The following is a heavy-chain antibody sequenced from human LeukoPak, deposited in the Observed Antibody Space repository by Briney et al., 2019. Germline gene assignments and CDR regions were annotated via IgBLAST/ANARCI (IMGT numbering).Heavy chain of an antibody. CDR1: GGSISSSSYY. V-gene: IGHV4-39*07. CDR2: IYYSGST. D-gene: IGHD3-22*01. CDR3: ARDWERGYYYDSSGPNDALDI. Sequence: PSETLSLTCTVSGGSISSSSYYWGWIRQPPGKGLEWIGSIYYSGSTYYNPSLKSRVTISVDTSKNQFSLKLSSVTAADTAVYYCARDWERGYYYDSSGPNDALDIWGQGTMVTVSS. J-gene: IGHJ3*02.